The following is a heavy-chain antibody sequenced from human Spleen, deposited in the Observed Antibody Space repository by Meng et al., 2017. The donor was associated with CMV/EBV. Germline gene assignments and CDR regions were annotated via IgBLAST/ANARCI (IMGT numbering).Heavy chain of an antibody. Sequence: AEFYCWIYAAHWVGQASVKGLEWVAIVSYEATYKYYAYSVKGRSTDSRDNTKTTLYLQINSLRTDDTACYYCARDPCSTNSCYYFDYWGQGTLVTVSS. J-gene: IGHJ4*02. CDR1: EFYCWIYA. V-gene: IGHV3-30*04. D-gene: IGHD2-2*01. CDR2: VSYEATYK. CDR3: ARDPCSTNSCYYFDY.